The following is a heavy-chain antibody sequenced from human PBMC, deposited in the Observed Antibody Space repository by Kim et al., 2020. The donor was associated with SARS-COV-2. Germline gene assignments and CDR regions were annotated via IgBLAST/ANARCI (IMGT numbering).Heavy chain of an antibody. D-gene: IGHD3-10*01. CDR3: ARGGYGSGTYFKTYNYYGMDV. J-gene: IGHJ6*02. V-gene: IGHV1-18*01. Sequence: ASVKVSCKASGYTFTSYGINWVRQAPGQGPEWMGWISVYNSNTNYAQKFQGRVTMTTDTSTSTVHMELRSLRSDDTAVYYCARGGYGSGTYFKTYNYYGMDVWGQGTTVTVSS. CDR2: ISVYNSNT. CDR1: GYTFTSYG.